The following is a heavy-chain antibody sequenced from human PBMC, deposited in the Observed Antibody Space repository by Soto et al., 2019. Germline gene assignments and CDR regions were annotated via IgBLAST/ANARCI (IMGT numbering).Heavy chain of an antibody. CDR1: AYGLTTYW. CDR3: ATGGYFSDNTCYNFYGY. Sequence: PGESMKFPCLRSAYGLTTYWTGWVRQMPGKGREWKGIIYPGDSDTRYSSSFQGQVTISADKSISTAYLQRSSLKASDTAIYYCATGGYFSDNTCYNFYGYWGQGTLVTGSS. J-gene: IGHJ4*02. D-gene: IGHD2-8*01. V-gene: IGHV5-51*01. CDR2: IYPGDSDT.